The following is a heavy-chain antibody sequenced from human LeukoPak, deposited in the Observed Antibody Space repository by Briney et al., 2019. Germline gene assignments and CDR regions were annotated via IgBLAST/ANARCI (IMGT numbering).Heavy chain of an antibody. Sequence: ASVKVSCKASGGTFSSYAISWVRQAPGQGLEWMGGIIPIFGTANYAQKFQGRVTITADESTSTAYMELSSLRSEDTAVYYCARWWGRDYDSSGYYYANRLYYFDYWGQGTLVTVSS. CDR3: ARWWGRDYDSSGYYYANRLYYFDY. CDR1: GGTFSSYA. CDR2: IIPIFGTA. D-gene: IGHD3-22*01. V-gene: IGHV1-69*13. J-gene: IGHJ4*02.